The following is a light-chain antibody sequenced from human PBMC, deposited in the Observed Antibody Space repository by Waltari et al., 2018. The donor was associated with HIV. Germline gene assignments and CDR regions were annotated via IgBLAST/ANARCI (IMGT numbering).Light chain of an antibody. V-gene: IGLV1-40*01. CDR1: SPHIEGGYD. J-gene: IGLJ3*02. CDR2: CNG. CDR3: QSYASSLSVWV. Sequence: QSVLTQPPSLSVAPGRWVTLSCTLCSPHIEGGYDYKWYQQIPGTAPKLLIYCNGQRPSGVPDRFSGSKSGTSASLAITGLQAEDEADYYCQSYASSLSVWVFGGGTKLTVL.